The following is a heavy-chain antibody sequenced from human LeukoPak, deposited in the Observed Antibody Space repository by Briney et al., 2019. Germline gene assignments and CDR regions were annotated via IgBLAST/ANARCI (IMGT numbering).Heavy chain of an antibody. CDR2: IHYSGST. D-gene: IGHD3-10*01. CDR1: GVSISSYY. J-gene: IGHJ6*03. V-gene: IGHV4-59*01. CDR3: ARVTESYGSGRRHNYYYYYMDV. Sequence: SETLSLTCTVSGVSISSYYWSWIRQPPGKGLEWIGYIHYSGSTNYNPSLKSRVTISVDTSKNQFSLKLNSMTAADTAVYYCARVTESYGSGRRHNYYYYYMDVWGKGTTVTISS.